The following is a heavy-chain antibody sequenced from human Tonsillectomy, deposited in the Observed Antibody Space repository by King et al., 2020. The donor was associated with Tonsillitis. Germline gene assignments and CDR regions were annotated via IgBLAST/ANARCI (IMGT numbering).Heavy chain of an antibody. V-gene: IGHV3-23*04. CDR1: GFTFSTYA. D-gene: IGHD2-15*01. CDR2: ISGSGGAT. Sequence: VQLVESGGGLVQPGGSLRLSCAASGFTFSTYAMSWVRQAAGKGLEWVSVISGSGGATYHADSVKGRLTISRDNSKNMLYLQMKSLRAEDTAVYYCVRGGCCGGSCYKPDYWGQGNLVTVSS. CDR3: VRGGCCGGSCYKPDY. J-gene: IGHJ4*02.